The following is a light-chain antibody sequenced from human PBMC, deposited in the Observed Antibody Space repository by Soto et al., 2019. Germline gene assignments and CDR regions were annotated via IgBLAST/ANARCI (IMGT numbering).Light chain of an antibody. CDR2: GAS. CDR3: QQYGSSLSIT. Sequence: EIVLTQSPGTLSLSPGERVTLSCRASQSVSSSYLAWYQQKPGQAPRLLIYGASSRATGIPDRCSGSGSGTDFTLTISRLEPADFAVYYCQQYGSSLSITFGQGTRLEIK. V-gene: IGKV3-20*01. CDR1: QSVSSSY. J-gene: IGKJ5*01.